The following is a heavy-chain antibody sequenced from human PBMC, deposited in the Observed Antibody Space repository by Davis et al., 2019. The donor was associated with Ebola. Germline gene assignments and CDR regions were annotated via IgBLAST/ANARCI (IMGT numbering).Heavy chain of an antibody. CDR1: GLTFNSYW. V-gene: IGHV3-74*01. CDR3: ARDSNYETSGYNPFDY. D-gene: IGHD3-22*01. Sequence: PGGSLRLSCAASGLTFNSYWMHWVRQAPGKGLEWVSHVTSDGSTTSYADSVKGRFTISRDNAKNTLYLQMNSLRAEDTAVYYCARDSNYETSGYNPFDYWGQGILVTVSS. CDR2: VTSDGSTT. J-gene: IGHJ4*02.